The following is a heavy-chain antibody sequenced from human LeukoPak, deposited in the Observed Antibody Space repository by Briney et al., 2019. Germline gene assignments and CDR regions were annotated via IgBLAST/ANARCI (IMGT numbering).Heavy chain of an antibody. Sequence: GGSLRLSCAASGFTFSSYSMNWVRQAPGKGLEWVSSISSSSSYIDYADSVKGRFTISRDNAKNSLYLQMNSLRAEDTAVYYCARIFNCSSTSCYTWFDPWGQGTLVTVSS. CDR2: ISSSSSYI. D-gene: IGHD2-2*01. CDR1: GFTFSSYS. CDR3: ARIFNCSSTSCYTWFDP. V-gene: IGHV3-21*01. J-gene: IGHJ5*02.